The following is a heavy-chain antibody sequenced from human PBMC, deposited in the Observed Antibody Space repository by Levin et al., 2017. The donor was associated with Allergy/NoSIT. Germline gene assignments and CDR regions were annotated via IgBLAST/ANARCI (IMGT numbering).Heavy chain of an antibody. V-gene: IGHV3-48*04. D-gene: IGHD1-1*01. CDR1: GFDFSRSG. CDR3: VRDLTTVRGGMDV. Sequence: LSLPCAASGFDFSRSGMNWVRQAPGQGPEWVSYIRPTSEIIHYADSVKGRFTISRDNRKNSLYLQMNSLRVEDTATYYCVRDLTTVRGGMDVWGQGTTVTVSS. CDR2: IRPTSEII. J-gene: IGHJ6*02.